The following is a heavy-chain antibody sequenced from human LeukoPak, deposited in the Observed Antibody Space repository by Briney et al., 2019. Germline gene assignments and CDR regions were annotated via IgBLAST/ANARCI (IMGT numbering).Heavy chain of an antibody. Sequence: PGGSLRLSCAASGFTVSSNYMSWVRQAPGKGLEWVSVIYSGGSTYYADSVKGRFTISRDNSKNTLYLQMNSLRAEDTAVYYCARARGKYQLLLAALDLCDQGTIVNDS. CDR1: GFTVSSNY. CDR3: ARARGKYQLLLAALDL. J-gene: IGHJ3*01. D-gene: IGHD2-2*01. V-gene: IGHV3-53*01. CDR2: IYSGGST.